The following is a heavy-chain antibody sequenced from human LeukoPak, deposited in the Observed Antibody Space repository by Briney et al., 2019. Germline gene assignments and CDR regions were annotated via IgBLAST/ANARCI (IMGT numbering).Heavy chain of an antibody. D-gene: IGHD6-19*01. CDR1: GFTLSSYD. V-gene: IGHV3-30*18. CDR3: AKDLDGIAVAGHMYNWFDP. CDR2: ISYDGSNK. J-gene: IGHJ5*02. Sequence: PGGSLRLSCAASGFTLSSYDMHWVRQAPGKGLEWVAVISYDGSNKYYADSVKGRVTISRDNSKHTLYLQMNSLRAEDTAVYYCAKDLDGIAVAGHMYNWFDPWGQGTLVAVSS.